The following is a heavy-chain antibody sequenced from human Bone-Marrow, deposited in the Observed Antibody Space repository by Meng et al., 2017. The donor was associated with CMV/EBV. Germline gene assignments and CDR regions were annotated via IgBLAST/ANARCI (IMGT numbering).Heavy chain of an antibody. Sequence: GESLKISCAASGFTFSSYAMHWVRQAPGKGPEWVAVISYDGSNKYYADSVKGRFTISRDNSKNTLYLQMNSLRAEDTAVYYCARELLSIAAENAFDIWGQGTMVTVSS. D-gene: IGHD6-13*01. V-gene: IGHV3-30-3*01. CDR3: ARELLSIAAENAFDI. CDR2: ISYDGSNK. J-gene: IGHJ3*02. CDR1: GFTFSSYA.